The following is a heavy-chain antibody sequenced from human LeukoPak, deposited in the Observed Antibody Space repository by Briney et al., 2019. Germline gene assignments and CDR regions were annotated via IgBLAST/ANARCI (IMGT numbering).Heavy chain of an antibody. CDR2: ISSDGGTK. Sequence: GGSLRLSCAASGFTVSSNYMSWVRQAPGKGLEWVAVISSDGGTKYYADSVKGRFTLSRDNSRNTLDLQMNSLGPKDTAVYYCAKEYDSGGYGAYFDYWGQGTLVTVSS. CDR3: AKEYDSGGYGAYFDY. D-gene: IGHD3-10*01. V-gene: IGHV3-30*18. J-gene: IGHJ4*02. CDR1: GFTVSSNY.